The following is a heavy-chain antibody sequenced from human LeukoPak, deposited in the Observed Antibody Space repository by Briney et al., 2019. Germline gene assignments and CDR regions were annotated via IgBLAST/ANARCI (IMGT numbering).Heavy chain of an antibody. CDR1: GFTFSSYA. D-gene: IGHD2-2*03. V-gene: IGHV3-23*01. CDR2: ISGSGGST. Sequence: GGSLRLSCAASGFTFSSYAMSWVRQAPGKGLEWVSVISGSGGSTYYADSVKGRFTISRDNSKNTLYLQMNSLRAEDTAVYYCAKDMDIVVVPAAPDYWGQGTLVTVSS. J-gene: IGHJ4*02. CDR3: AKDMDIVVVPAAPDY.